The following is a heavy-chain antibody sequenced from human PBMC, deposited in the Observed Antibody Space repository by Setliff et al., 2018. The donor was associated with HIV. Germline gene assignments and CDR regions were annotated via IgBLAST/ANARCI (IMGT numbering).Heavy chain of an antibody. V-gene: IGHV4-59*08. CDR2: IYSSGST. J-gene: IGHJ4*02. CDR1: GVSISNYY. Sequence: SETLSLTCSVSGVSISNYYWSWIRQPPGKGLEWIGFIYSSGSTNYNPSLKSRVTISVDTSKNQFSLKLNSVTAADTAVYYCARQGQLGSEWGQGTLVTVSS. CDR3: ARQGQLGSE. D-gene: IGHD1-1*01.